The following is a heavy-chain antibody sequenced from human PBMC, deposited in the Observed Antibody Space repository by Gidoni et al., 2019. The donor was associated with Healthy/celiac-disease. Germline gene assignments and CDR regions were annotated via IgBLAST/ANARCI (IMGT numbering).Heavy chain of an antibody. CDR3: TRARSGGYYAAFDI. CDR2: IRSKAYGGTT. CDR1: GFTLGDCA. V-gene: IGHV3-49*05. Sequence: EVQLVELGGGWVKPGRSLRPPTTASGFTLGDCAMSWFRQAPGKGREWVGFIRSKAYGGTTEDAASVKGRFTISRDDSKSIAYLRMNSRKTEDTAVYYCTRARSGGYYAAFDIWGQGTMVTVSS. J-gene: IGHJ3*02. D-gene: IGHD1-26*01.